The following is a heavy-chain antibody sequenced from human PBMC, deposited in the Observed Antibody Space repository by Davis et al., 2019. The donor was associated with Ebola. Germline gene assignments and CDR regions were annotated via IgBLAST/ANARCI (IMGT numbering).Heavy chain of an antibody. V-gene: IGHV3-23*01. J-gene: IGHJ6*02. Sequence: GESLKISCAASGFTFDSHGMSWVRQAPGKGLEWVSSISDSGQTILYTDSVKGRFTTSRDNSKNTLTLQMTSLGAEDTAEYYCATLSYGMDVWGQGTTVTVSS. CDR3: ATLSYGMDV. CDR1: GFTFDSHG. CDR2: ISDSGQTI.